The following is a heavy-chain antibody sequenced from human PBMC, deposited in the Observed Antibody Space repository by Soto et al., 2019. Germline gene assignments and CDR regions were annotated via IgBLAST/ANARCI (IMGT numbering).Heavy chain of an antibody. D-gene: IGHD3-22*01. CDR1: GYTFTGYY. V-gene: IGHV1-2*04. CDR2: INPNSGGT. CDR3: ARGTGVITTTIIVIASFDY. J-gene: IGHJ4*02. Sequence: AASVKVSCKASGYTFTGYYMHWVRQAPGQGLEWMGWINPNSGGTNYAQKFQGWVTMTRDTSISTAYMELSRLRSDDTAVYYCARGTGVITTTIIVIASFDYWGQGTLVTVSS.